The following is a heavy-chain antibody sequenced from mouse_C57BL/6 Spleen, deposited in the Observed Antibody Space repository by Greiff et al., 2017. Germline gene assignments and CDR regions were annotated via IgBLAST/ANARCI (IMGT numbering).Heavy chain of an antibody. CDR3: ARAVLPMDY. CDR1: GYTFTDYY. Sequence: VQLQQSGPELVKPGASVKISCKASGYTFTDYYMNWVKQSHGKSLEWIGDINPNNGGTSYNQKFKGKATLTVDKSSSTAYMELRSLTSEDSAVYYCARAVLPMDYWGQGTSVTVSS. J-gene: IGHJ4*01. CDR2: INPNNGGT. V-gene: IGHV1-26*01.